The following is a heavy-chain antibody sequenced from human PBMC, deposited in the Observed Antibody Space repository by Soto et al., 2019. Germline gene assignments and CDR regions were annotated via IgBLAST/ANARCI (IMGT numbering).Heavy chain of an antibody. CDR2: ISSSTAI. J-gene: IGHJ6*02. Sequence: EVQLVESGGGLVHPGGSLRLSCAASGFTFSSYSMNWVRQAPGKGLQWLSYISSSTAIYYADSVKGRFTIPRDNAKNSLYLQMNSLRAEDTAVYYCARDLLAGMDVWGQGTTVTVSS. CDR3: ARDLLAGMDV. V-gene: IGHV3-48*01. CDR1: GFTFSSYS.